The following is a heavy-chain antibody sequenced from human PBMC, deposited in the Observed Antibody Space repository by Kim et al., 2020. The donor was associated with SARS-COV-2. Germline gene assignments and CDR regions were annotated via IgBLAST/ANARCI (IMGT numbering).Heavy chain of an antibody. V-gene: IGHV7-4-1*02. D-gene: IGHD3-3*01. CDR1: GYTFTSYA. Sequence: ASVKVSCKASGYTFTSYAMNWVRQAPGQGLEWMGWINTNTGNPTYAQGFTGRFVFSLDTSVSTAYLQISSLKAEDTAVYYCARESSVLRFLEWLSNPTMFYAFDIWGQGTMVTVSS. CDR3: ARESSVLRFLEWLSNPTMFYAFDI. CDR2: INTNTGNP. J-gene: IGHJ3*02.